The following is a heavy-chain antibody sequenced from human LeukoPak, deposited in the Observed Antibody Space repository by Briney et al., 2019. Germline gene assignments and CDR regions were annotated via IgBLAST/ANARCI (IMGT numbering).Heavy chain of an antibody. D-gene: IGHD3-10*01. CDR2: ISDSGGIT. CDR1: GFTFSTYA. Sequence: GGSLRLSCAASGFTFSTYAMSWVRLAPGKGLEWVSTISDSGGITYYADSVKGRFTISRDNSKNTLYLQMNSLRAEDTAFYYCAKSHSVAQRGYFDFWGQGTLVTVSS. V-gene: IGHV3-23*01. J-gene: IGHJ4*02. CDR3: AKSHSVAQRGYFDF.